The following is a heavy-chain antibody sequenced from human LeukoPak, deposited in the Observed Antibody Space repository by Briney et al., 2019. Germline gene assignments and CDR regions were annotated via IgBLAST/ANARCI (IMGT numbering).Heavy chain of an antibody. V-gene: IGHV3-53*01. D-gene: IGHD3-10*01. J-gene: IGHJ4*02. CDR1: GFTFSSYA. Sequence: GRSLRLSCAASGFTFSSYAMHWVRQAPGKGLEWVSVIYSGGSTYYADSVKGRFTISRDNSKNTLYLQMNSLRAEDTAVYYCARVDGSGSYFFDYWGQGTLVTVSS. CDR2: IYSGGST. CDR3: ARVDGSGSYFFDY.